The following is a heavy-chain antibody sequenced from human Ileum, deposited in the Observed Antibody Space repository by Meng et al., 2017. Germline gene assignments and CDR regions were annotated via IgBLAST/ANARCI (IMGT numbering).Heavy chain of an antibody. Sequence: SVKVSCKASGGSFSAFAISWVRQARGQGLEWMGGIIPYSGRIYYAQKFQGRLTITADDSTTTAYMELNSLTSKDTAVYFCARGGVSYQMLTRLTFWGQGTRVTCSS. J-gene: IGHJ4*02. CDR3: ARGGVSYQMLTRLTF. V-gene: IGHV1-69*13. CDR2: IIPYSGRI. D-gene: IGHD3-10*01. CDR1: GGSFSAFA.